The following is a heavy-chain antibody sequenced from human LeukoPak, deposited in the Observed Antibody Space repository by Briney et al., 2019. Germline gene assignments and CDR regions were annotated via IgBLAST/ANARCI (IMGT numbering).Heavy chain of an antibody. CDR1: GGTFSSYA. Sequence: EASVKVSCKASGGTFSSYAISWVRQAPGQGLEWMGGIVPIFGTANYAQKFQGRVTITTDESTSTAYMELSSLRSEDTAVYYCASCSTSCYTLDYYYMDVWGKGTTVTVSS. D-gene: IGHD2-2*02. CDR3: ASCSTSCYTLDYYYMDV. J-gene: IGHJ6*03. CDR2: IVPIFGTA. V-gene: IGHV1-69*05.